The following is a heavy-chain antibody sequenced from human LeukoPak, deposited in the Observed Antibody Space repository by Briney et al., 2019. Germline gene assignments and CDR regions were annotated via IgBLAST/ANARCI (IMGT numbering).Heavy chain of an antibody. J-gene: IGHJ5*02. D-gene: IGHD2-2*01. CDR3: TREARVGNWFDP. CDR1: GYTFTDYY. Sequence: ASVKVSCRASGYTFTDYYIHWVRQAPGQGLEWMGWINPDNGGTNYAQKFQGRVTMTRDTYIRTVYMDLSRLRSDDTAVFYCTREARVGNWFDPWGQGTQVTVSS. V-gene: IGHV1-2*02. CDR2: INPDNGGT.